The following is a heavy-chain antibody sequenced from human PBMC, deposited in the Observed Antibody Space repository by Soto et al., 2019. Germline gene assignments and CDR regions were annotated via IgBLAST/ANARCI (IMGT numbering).Heavy chain of an antibody. CDR3: ATPYLLYAFDI. D-gene: IGHD2-15*01. CDR2: ISGSGSST. CDR1: GFTFSSYA. J-gene: IGHJ3*02. Sequence: EVHLLESGGNLVQPEGSLRLSCAASGFTFSSYAMSWVRQAPGKGLEWVSAISGSGSSTFYADSVKGRFTISRDNSKNTVYLQMNSLRAEDTAVYYCATPYLLYAFDIWGQGTMVTVSS. V-gene: IGHV3-23*01.